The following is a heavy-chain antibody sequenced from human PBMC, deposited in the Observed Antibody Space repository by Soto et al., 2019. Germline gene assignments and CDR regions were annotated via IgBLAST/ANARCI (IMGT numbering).Heavy chain of an antibody. J-gene: IGHJ4*02. CDR3: ARDPRIGYSYGWPDY. V-gene: IGHV4-31*03. CDR2: IYYSGST. CDR1: GGSISSGGYY. Sequence: QVQLQESGPGLVKPSQTLSLTCTVSGGSISSGGYYWSWIRQHPRKGLEWIGYIYYSGSTYYNPSLKSRVTISVVTSKNQFSLKLSSVTAADTAVYYCARDPRIGYSYGWPDYWGQGTLVTVSS. D-gene: IGHD5-18*01.